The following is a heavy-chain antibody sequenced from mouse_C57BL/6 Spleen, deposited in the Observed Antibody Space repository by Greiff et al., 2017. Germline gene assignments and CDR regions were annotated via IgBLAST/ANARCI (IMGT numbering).Heavy chain of an antibody. CDR3: AGSNYVAPWFAY. Sequence: VKLVESGPGLVQPSQSLSITCTVSGFSLTSYGVHWVRQPPGKGLEWLGVIWSGGSTDYNAAFISRLSISKDNSKSQVFFKMNSLQADDTAIYYCAGSNYVAPWFAYWGQGTLVTVSA. CDR1: GFSLTSYG. D-gene: IGHD2-5*01. V-gene: IGHV2-4*01. CDR2: IWSGGST. J-gene: IGHJ3*01.